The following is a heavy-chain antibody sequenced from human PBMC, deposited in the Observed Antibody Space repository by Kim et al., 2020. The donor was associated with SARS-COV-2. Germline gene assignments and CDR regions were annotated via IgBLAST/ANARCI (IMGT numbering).Heavy chain of an antibody. Sequence: GGSLRLSCAASGFTFSSYAMHWVRQAPGKGLEWVAVISYDGSNKYYADSVKGRFTISRDNSKNTLYLQMNSLRAEDTAVYYCARARTGTTRKPLYYFDY. CDR1: GFTFSSYA. D-gene: IGHD1-7*01. CDR3: ARARTGTTRKPLYYFDY. J-gene: IGHJ4*01. CDR2: ISYDGSNK. V-gene: IGHV3-30-3*01.